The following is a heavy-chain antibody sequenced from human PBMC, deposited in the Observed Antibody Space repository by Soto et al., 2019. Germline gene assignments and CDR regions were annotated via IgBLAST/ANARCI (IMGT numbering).Heavy chain of an antibody. Sequence: QVQLQESGPGLVKPSETLSLTCTVSGDSVSSRNCYWSWIRLPPGKGLEWIGYLYSSGNTNYNPSFKSRLTMSADTSKNQFSLKLSSVTAADTAVYYCARGPYSSGWYVVDYWGQGTLVTVSS. CDR1: GDSVSSRNCY. J-gene: IGHJ4*02. D-gene: IGHD6-19*01. V-gene: IGHV4-61*01. CDR2: LYSSGNT. CDR3: ARGPYSSGWYVVDY.